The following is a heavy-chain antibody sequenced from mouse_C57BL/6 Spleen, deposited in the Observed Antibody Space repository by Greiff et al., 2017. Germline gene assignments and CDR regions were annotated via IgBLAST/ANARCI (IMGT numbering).Heavy chain of an antibody. V-gene: IGHV8-12*01. CDR3: ARREDYGRSYWYFDV. CDR2: LYWDDDK. D-gene: IGHD1-1*01. J-gene: IGHJ1*03. Sequence: LKVSGPGILQSSQTLSLTCSFSGFSLSTSGMGVSWIRQPSGKGLEWLAHLYWDDDKRYNPSLKSRLTSSKHTSRNQVFLMITSVETADTATYYVARREDYGRSYWYFDVWGTWTTVTVDS. CDR1: GFSLSTSGMG.